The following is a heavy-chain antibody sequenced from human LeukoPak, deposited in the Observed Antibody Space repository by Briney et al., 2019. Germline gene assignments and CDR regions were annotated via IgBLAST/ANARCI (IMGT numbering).Heavy chain of an antibody. J-gene: IGHJ4*02. D-gene: IGHD4-17*01. V-gene: IGHV4-4*02. CDR2: IYQSGTT. CDR1: GGFITSGIHW. Sequence: SGTLSLTCTVSGGFITSGIHWWSWARQTPGKGLEWIGEIYQSGTTNYKPSLKSRVTMSLDKSRNLFSLQLSSVAAADTAVYYCATYFYGDYALHYFDYWGQGALVTVSS. CDR3: ATYFYGDYALHYFDY.